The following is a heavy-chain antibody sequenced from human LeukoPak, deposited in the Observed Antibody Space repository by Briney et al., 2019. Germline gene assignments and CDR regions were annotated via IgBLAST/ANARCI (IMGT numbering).Heavy chain of an antibody. V-gene: IGHV1-46*01. J-gene: IGHJ3*02. D-gene: IGHD3-22*01. CDR2: INPSGGNT. CDR1: GYTFTRYY. Sequence: ASVKVSCKASGYTFTRYYMHWVRQAPGQGLEWMGIINPSGGNTNYAQKFQGRVTMTRNMSTSTVYMELSSLRSEDTAVYYCARERSSGYNDAFDIWGQGTMVTVSS. CDR3: ARERSSGYNDAFDI.